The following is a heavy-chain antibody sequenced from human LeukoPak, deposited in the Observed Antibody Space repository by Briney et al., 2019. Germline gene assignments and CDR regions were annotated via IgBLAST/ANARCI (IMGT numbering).Heavy chain of an antibody. CDR2: ISSSSSYI. J-gene: IGHJ4*02. CDR1: GFTFSSYS. V-gene: IGHV3-21*01. Sequence: GGSLRLSCAASGFTFSSYSMTWVRQAPGKGLEWVSSISSSSSYIYYADSVKGRFTISRDNAKNSLYLQMNSLRAEDTAVYYCAREGYYGDYVGYWGQGTLVTVSS. CDR3: AREGYYGDYVGY. D-gene: IGHD4-17*01.